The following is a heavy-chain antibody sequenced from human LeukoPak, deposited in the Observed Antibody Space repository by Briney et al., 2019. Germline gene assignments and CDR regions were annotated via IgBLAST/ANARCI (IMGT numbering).Heavy chain of an antibody. D-gene: IGHD6-25*01. CDR1: GYSFTSYW. Sequence: GESLKISCKGSGYSFTSYWIGWVRQMPGKGLEWMGIIYPGDSDTRYSPSFQGQVTISADKSISTAYLQWSSLKASDTAMYYCARHPDSSGAVFYFDYWGQGTLVTVSS. V-gene: IGHV5-51*01. CDR2: IYPGDSDT. CDR3: ARHPDSSGAVFYFDY. J-gene: IGHJ4*02.